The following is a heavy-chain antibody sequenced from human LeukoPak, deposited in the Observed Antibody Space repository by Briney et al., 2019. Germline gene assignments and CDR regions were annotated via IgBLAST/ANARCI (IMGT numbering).Heavy chain of an antibody. V-gene: IGHV4-61*01. D-gene: IGHD3-22*01. J-gene: IGHJ3*02. CDR2: IYYSGST. Sequence: SETLSLTCAVSGYSISSSYYWSWIRQPPGKGLEWIGYIYYSGSTNYNPSLKSRVTISVDTSKNQFSLKLSSVTAADTAVYYCAREQGRYYYDSGLGAFDIWGQGTMVTVSS. CDR3: AREQGRYYYDSGLGAFDI. CDR1: GYSISSSYY.